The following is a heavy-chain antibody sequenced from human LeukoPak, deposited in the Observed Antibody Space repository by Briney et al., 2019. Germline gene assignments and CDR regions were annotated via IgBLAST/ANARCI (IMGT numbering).Heavy chain of an antibody. CDR1: GGSISSHY. V-gene: IGHV4-59*11. CDR2: IYYSGST. CDR3: ARGRNWNWYYFDY. J-gene: IGHJ4*02. Sequence: RTSETLSLTCTVSGGSISSHYWSWIRQPPGKGVEWIGYIYYSGSTNYNPSLKSRVTISVDTSKNQFSLKLSAVTAADTAVYYCARGRNWNWYYFDYRGQGTLVTVSS. D-gene: IGHD1-7*01.